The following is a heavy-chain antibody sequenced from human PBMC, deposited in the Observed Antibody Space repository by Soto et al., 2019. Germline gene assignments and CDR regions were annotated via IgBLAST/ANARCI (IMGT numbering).Heavy chain of an antibody. V-gene: IGHV4-30-4*01. D-gene: IGHD6-6*01. CDR2: IYYSGST. J-gene: IGHJ5*02. Sequence: QVQLQESGPGLVKPSQTLSLTCTVSGGSISSGDYYWSWIRQPQGKGLEWIGYIYYSGSTYYNPSLKSRVTISVDTSKNQFSLKLSSVTAADTAVYYCARDWGYSSSFGFGNWFDPWGQGTLVTVSS. CDR3: ARDWGYSSSFGFGNWFDP. CDR1: GGSISSGDYY.